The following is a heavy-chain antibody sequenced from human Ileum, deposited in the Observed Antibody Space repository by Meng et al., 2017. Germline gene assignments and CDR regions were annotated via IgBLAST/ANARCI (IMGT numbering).Heavy chain of an antibody. Sequence: GESLKISCVVSGFTFNDYYMTWIRQTPGKGLEWISYISSSGGNIHYADSVKGRFTISRDNARNSLYLQMDSLRAEDTAVYYCARGRMVSTGMDVWGPGTTVTVSS. CDR3: ARGRMVSTGMDV. D-gene: IGHD2/OR15-2a*01. J-gene: IGHJ6*02. CDR1: GFTFNDYY. CDR2: ISSSGGNI. V-gene: IGHV3-11*01.